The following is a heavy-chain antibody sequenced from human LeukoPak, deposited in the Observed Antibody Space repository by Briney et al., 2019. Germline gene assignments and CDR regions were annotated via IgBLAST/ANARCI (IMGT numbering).Heavy chain of an antibody. CDR1: GFTFNNAW. V-gene: IGHV3-15*01. CDR3: TTIRDLDY. Sequence: GGSLRLSCAASGFTFNNAWMSWVRQAPGKGLEWVGRIISNTYGGTTNYAAPVKGRFTISRGDSKSMLYLQMNSLKIEDTAVYYCTTIRDLDYWGQGTLVTVSS. J-gene: IGHJ4*02. CDR2: IISNTYGGTT. D-gene: IGHD5-24*01.